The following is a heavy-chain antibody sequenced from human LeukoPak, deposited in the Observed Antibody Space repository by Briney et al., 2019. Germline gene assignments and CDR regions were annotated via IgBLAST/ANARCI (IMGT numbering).Heavy chain of an antibody. CDR3: AKETPAVVVVISPSYYFDY. D-gene: IGHD3-22*01. CDR2: ISYDGSNK. J-gene: IGHJ4*02. V-gene: IGHV3-30*04. Sequence: GGSLRLSCAASGFTFSSYAMHWVRQAPGKGLEWVAVISYDGSNKYYADSVKGRFTISRDNSKNTLYLQMNSLRAEDTAVYYCAKETPAVVVVISPSYYFDYWGQGTQVTVSS. CDR1: GFTFSSYA.